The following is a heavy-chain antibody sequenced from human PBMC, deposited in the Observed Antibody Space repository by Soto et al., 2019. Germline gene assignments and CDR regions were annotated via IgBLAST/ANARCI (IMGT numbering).Heavy chain of an antibody. CDR3: ARQFHFQEGYLDL. D-gene: IGHD3-3*02. V-gene: IGHV4-39*01. Sequence: QLQLQESGPGQVKPSETLSLTCTVSGDSINSINSSSYYWGWIRQPPGKGLEWIGTIYYSGSTYYSPSFGSRRAISIDPPQNQFSLKLSSATAADTAVYYCARQFHFQEGYLDLWGRGTLVTVSS. CDR2: IYYSGST. CDR1: GDSINSINSSSYY. J-gene: IGHJ2*01.